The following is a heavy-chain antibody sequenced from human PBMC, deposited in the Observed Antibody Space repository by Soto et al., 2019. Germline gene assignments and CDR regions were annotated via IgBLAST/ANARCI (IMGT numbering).Heavy chain of an antibody. Sequence: QVQLVESGGGVVQPGTSLRLSCAASGFTFSSYAMHWARQAPGKGLEWVTVISIRGGDEYYAGSVRGRFTISRDDSKNTLYLQMDSLRVEDTAVYYCARGTIVARQHLDYWGQGTLVTVSS. D-gene: IGHD6-6*01. CDR2: ISIRGGDE. V-gene: IGHV3-30*03. CDR1: GFTFSSYA. CDR3: ARGTIVARQHLDY. J-gene: IGHJ4*02.